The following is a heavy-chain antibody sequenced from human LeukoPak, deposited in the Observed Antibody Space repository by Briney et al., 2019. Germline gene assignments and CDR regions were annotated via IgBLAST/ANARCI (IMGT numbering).Heavy chain of an antibody. CDR3: ARGRDYYDSSGYYPPYYFDY. J-gene: IGHJ4*02. D-gene: IGHD3-22*01. CDR2: INHSGST. CDR1: SGSFSGYY. V-gene: IGHV4-34*01. Sequence: PSETLSLTCAVYSGSFSGYYWSWIRQPPGKGLEWIGEINHSGSTNYNPSLKSRVTISVDTSKNQFSLKLSSVTAADTAVYYCARGRDYYDSSGYYPPYYFDYWGQGTLVTVSS.